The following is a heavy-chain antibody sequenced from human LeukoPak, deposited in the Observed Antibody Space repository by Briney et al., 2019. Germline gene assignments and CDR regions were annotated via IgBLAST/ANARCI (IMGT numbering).Heavy chain of an antibody. J-gene: IGHJ6*02. Sequence: ASETLSLTCAVYGGSFSGYYWSWIRQPPGKGLEWTGEINHSGSTNYNPSLKSRVTISVDTSKNQFSLKLSSVTAADTAVYYCARAAGVGYYYYGMDVWGQGTTVTVSS. V-gene: IGHV4-34*01. CDR3: ARAAGVGYYYYGMDV. D-gene: IGHD1-26*01. CDR1: GGSFSGYY. CDR2: INHSGST.